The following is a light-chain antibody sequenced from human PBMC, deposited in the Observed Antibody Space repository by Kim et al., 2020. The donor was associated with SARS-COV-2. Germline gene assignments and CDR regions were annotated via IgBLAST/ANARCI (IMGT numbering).Light chain of an antibody. J-gene: IGKJ2*03. V-gene: IGKV1-39*01. CDR2: AAS. CDR1: QRISKF. CDR3: QQSHSNPYS. Sequence: SASVGDRVTITCRASQRISKFLTWYQQKPRKAPKLLIDAASDLQSRVPSKFSGSGSGTDFSLTINSLQPEDSATYYCQQSHSNPYSFGPGTKLEI.